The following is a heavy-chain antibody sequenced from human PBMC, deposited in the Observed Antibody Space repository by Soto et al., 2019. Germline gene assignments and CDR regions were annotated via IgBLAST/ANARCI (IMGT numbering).Heavy chain of an antibody. CDR1: GFIFSDYW. CDR3: VRAQYDYLTGYQQYFAS. V-gene: IGHV3-7*03. J-gene: IGHJ4*02. D-gene: IGHD3-9*01. CDR2: ISQDGSEK. Sequence: GGSLRLSCEASGFIFSDYWMNWVRRAPGRWPEWVASISQDGSEKYYVGSVKGRFTISRDNAKNSLYLQMNSLRGEDTATYYCVRAQYDYLTGYQQYFASWGQGXPVTVYS.